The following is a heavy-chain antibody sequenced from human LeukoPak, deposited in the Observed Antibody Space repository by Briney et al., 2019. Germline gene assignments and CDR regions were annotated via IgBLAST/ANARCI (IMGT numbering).Heavy chain of an antibody. CDR2: IYYSGST. CDR3: ARDGGVVVP. V-gene: IGHV4-31*03. D-gene: IGHD2-2*01. Sequence: ASQTLSLTCTVSGGSISSGGYYWSWIRQHPGKGLEWLGYIYYSGSTYYTPSLKSRVTISVDTSKNQFSLKLSSVTAADTAVYYCARDGGVVVPWGQGTLVTVSS. CDR1: GGSISSGGYY. J-gene: IGHJ4*02.